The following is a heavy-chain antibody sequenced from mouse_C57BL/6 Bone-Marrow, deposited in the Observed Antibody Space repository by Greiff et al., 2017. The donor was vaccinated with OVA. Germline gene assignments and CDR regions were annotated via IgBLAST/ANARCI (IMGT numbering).Heavy chain of an antibody. CDR3: ARDRYYYGSGDY. CDR2: ISDGGSYT. CDR1: GFTFSSYA. Sequence: EVQLVESGGGLVKPGGSLKLSCAASGFTFSSYAMSWVRQTPEKRLEWVATISDGGSYTYYPDNVKGRFTISRDNAKNNLYLQMSHLKSEDTAMYYCARDRYYYGSGDYWGQGTSVTVSS. J-gene: IGHJ4*01. V-gene: IGHV5-4*01. D-gene: IGHD1-1*01.